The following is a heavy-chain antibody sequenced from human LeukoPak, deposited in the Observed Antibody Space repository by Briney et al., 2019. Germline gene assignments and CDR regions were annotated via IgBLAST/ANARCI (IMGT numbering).Heavy chain of an antibody. J-gene: IGHJ6*02. Sequence: KASETLSLTCTVSGGSISSSSYYWGWICQPPGKGLEWIGSIYYSGSTYYNPSLKSRVTISVDTSKNQFSLKLSSVTAADTAVYYCARLRDSSGYYYAPRWEYYYYYYGMDVWGQGTTVTVSS. CDR1: GGSISSSSYY. V-gene: IGHV4-39*01. CDR3: ARLRDSSGYYYAPRWEYYYYYYGMDV. CDR2: IYYSGST. D-gene: IGHD3-22*01.